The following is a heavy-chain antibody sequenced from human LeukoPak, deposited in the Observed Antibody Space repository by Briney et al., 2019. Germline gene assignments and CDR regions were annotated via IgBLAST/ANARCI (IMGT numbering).Heavy chain of an antibody. CDR1: GYTFTSYY. Sequence: GASVKDSCKASGYTFTSYYMHWVRQAPGKGLEWMGGFDPEDGETIYAQKFQGRVTMTEDTSTDTAYMELSSLRSEDTAVYYCATVEGGYYDSSGPYYFDYWGQGTLVTVSS. CDR3: ATVEGGYYDSSGPYYFDY. D-gene: IGHD3-22*01. V-gene: IGHV1-24*01. CDR2: FDPEDGET. J-gene: IGHJ4*02.